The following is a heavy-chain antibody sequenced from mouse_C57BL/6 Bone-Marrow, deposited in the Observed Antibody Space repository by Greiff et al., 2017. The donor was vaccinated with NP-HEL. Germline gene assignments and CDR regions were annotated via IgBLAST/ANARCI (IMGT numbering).Heavy chain of an antibody. CDR3: ARDLYYGSSYHYYAMDY. D-gene: IGHD1-1*01. Sequence: EVQLQQSGPVLVKPGASVKMSCKASGYTFTDYYMNWVKQSHGKSLEWIGVINPYNGGTSYTQKFKGKATLTVDKSSSTAYMEINSLTSEDSAVYYVARDLYYGSSYHYYAMDYWGQGTSVTVSS. CDR2: INPYNGGT. CDR1: GYTFTDYY. V-gene: IGHV1-19*01. J-gene: IGHJ4*01.